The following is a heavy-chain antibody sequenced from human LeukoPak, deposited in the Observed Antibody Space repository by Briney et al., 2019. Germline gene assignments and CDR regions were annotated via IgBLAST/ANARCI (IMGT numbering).Heavy chain of an antibody. CDR2: ISGSGGNT. CDR3: AKGSYYYDSADYFDY. CDR1: GFTFSSYA. D-gene: IGHD3-16*01. V-gene: IGHV3-23*01. Sequence: PGGALRLSCAASGFTFSSYAMSWLRQAPGKGLEWVSTISGSGGNTYYADSVKGRFTISRDSSKNTLYLQMSSLRAEDTAVYYCAKGSYYYDSADYFDYWGQGTLVTVSS. J-gene: IGHJ4*02.